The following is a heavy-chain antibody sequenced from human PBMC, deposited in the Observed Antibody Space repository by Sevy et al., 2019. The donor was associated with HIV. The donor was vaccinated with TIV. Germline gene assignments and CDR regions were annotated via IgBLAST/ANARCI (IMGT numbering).Heavy chain of an antibody. V-gene: IGHV1-18*01. Sequence: AAVKVSCKASGYTFTSYGISWVRQAPRQGLEGMGWISAYNGNTNYAQKLQGRVTMITDTSTSTAYMELRSLRSDDTAVYYCARDPLLWFGGLSPRYYYYGMDVWGQGTTVTVSS. CDR2: ISAYNGNT. CDR1: GYTFTSYG. CDR3: ARDPLLWFGGLSPRYYYYGMDV. J-gene: IGHJ6*02. D-gene: IGHD3-10*01.